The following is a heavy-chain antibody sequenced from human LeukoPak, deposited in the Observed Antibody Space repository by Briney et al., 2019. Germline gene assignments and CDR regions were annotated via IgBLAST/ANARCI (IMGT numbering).Heavy chain of an antibody. CDR3: ATIEAVRFHY. D-gene: IGHD4-17*01. CDR2: LKQDGSEI. Sequence: GGSLRLSCAASGFTFSSYAMSWVRQAPGKGLEWVGNLKQDGSEIYYLDSVKGRFTISRDNTKNSLYLQMNSLRAEDTAVYYCATIEAVRFHYWGQGTLVTVSS. V-gene: IGHV3-7*01. J-gene: IGHJ4*02. CDR1: GFTFSSYA.